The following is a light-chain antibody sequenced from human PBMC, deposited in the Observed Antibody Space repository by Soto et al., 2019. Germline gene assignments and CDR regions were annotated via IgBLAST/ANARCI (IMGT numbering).Light chain of an antibody. CDR3: QQRSNRMT. CDR1: QSVSSY. V-gene: IGKV3-11*01. Sequence: EIVLTQSPATLSLSPGERATLACRASQSVSSYLAWYQQKPGQAPRLLIYDASNRATGIPARFSGSGSGTDFTLTISSLEPEDFAVYYCQQRSNRMTFGQGTNVEIK. J-gene: IGKJ1*01. CDR2: DAS.